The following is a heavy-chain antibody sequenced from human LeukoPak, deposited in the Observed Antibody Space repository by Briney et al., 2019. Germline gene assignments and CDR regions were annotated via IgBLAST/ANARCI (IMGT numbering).Heavy chain of an antibody. CDR3: ARDLIVPVAMTGSGSYSTDY. CDR2: FSGSGGST. CDR1: GFTFSSFA. D-gene: IGHD3-10*01. V-gene: IGHV3-23*01. Sequence: GGSLRLSCAASGFTFSSFAMSWVRQAPGKGLEWVSTFSGSGGSTYYADSVKGRFTISRDNSRNTLYLQMNSLRAEDTAVYYCARDLIVPVAMTGSGSYSTDYWGQGTLVTVSS. J-gene: IGHJ4*02.